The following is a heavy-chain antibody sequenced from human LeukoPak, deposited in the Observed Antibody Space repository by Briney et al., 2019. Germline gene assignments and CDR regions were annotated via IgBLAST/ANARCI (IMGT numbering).Heavy chain of an antibody. CDR2: IKQGGSDK. V-gene: IGHV3-7*01. Sequence: PGGSLRLSCAASGFTFSSYWMSWVRQAPGKRLEWVANIKQGGSDKYYVDSVKGRFTISRDNAKNSLYLQMNSLRVEDTAVYYCARGATTVTQKDYFDYWGQGTLVTVSS. CDR3: ARGATTVTQKDYFDY. J-gene: IGHJ4*02. D-gene: IGHD4-17*01. CDR1: GFTFSSYW.